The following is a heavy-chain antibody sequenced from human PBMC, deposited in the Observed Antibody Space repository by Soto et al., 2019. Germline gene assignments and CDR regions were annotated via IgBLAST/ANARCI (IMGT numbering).Heavy chain of an antibody. CDR2: ISSSGSPI. CDR3: ARTFRFLAWLRDSYHYMDD. J-gene: IGHJ6*03. Sequence: EVQLVESGGGLVQPGGSLRLSCAVGGFSFSSSSMSWVRQAPGKGLEWISYISSSGSPIHYADSVKGRFTIYIDIANNSLYMQMNSLRGEDTAVYYCARTFRFLAWLRDSYHYMDDWGKVTTGTVSS. V-gene: IGHV3-48*01. CDR1: GFSFSSSS. D-gene: IGHD3-3*01.